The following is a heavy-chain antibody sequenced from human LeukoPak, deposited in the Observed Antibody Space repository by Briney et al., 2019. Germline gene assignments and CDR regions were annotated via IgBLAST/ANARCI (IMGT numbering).Heavy chain of an antibody. D-gene: IGHD3-22*01. J-gene: IGHJ1*01. Sequence: GGSLRPSCAASGFTFSSHWMHWVRQAPGKGLVWVSRIKRDGSSTSYADSVKGRFTISRDNAKNTLYLQMNSLRAEDTAVYYCARDPDSSGYSTFHDWGQGTLVTVSS. CDR3: ARDPDSSGYSTFHD. CDR1: GFTFSSHW. CDR2: IKRDGSST. V-gene: IGHV3-74*01.